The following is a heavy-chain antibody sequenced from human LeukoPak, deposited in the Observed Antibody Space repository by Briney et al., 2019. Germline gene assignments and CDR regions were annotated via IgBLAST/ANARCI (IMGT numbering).Heavy chain of an antibody. D-gene: IGHD2-2*01. Sequence: GASVKVSCKASGYSFSNYYIHWVRQAPGQGLEYMGIIIPSGGSTAYTQKFQGRVTMTRDLSTSTVYLELTSLRSEDTAVYYCARGSRPYYYYYYMDVWGKGTTVTISS. CDR2: IIPSGGST. J-gene: IGHJ6*03. CDR3: ARGSRPYYYYYYMDV. V-gene: IGHV1-46*01. CDR1: GYSFSNYY.